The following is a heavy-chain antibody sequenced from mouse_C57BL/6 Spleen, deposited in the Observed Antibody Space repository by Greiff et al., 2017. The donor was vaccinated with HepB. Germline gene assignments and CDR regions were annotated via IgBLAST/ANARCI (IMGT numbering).Heavy chain of an antibody. CDR1: GFSLTSYG. CDR3: AGGYDVGYYYAMDY. D-gene: IGHD2-2*01. Sequence: QVQLQQSGPGLVQPSQSLSITCTVSGFSLTSYGVHWVRQSPGKGLEWLGVIWSGGSTDYNAAFISRLSISKDNSNIQVFFKMNSLQSDDTAIYYCAGGYDVGYYYAMDYWGQGTSVTVSS. J-gene: IGHJ4*01. V-gene: IGHV2-2*01. CDR2: IWSGGST.